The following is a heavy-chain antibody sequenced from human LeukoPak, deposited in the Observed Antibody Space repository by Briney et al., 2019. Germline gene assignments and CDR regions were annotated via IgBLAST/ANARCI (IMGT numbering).Heavy chain of an antibody. D-gene: IGHD3-16*01. CDR3: ARGGRISRTKWHYYYYGMDV. CDR1: GFTFSSYG. Sequence: GSLRLFCAASGFTFSSYGMSWVRQAPGKGLGWGSVIYRGGSTYYADSVKGRFTISRDNSKNTLYLQMNSLRAEDTAVYYCARGGRISRTKWHYYYYGMDVWGQGTTVTVSS. V-gene: IGHV3-53*01. CDR2: IYRGGST. J-gene: IGHJ6*02.